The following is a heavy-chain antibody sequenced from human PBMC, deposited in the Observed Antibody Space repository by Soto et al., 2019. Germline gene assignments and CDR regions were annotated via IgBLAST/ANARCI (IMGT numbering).Heavy chain of an antibody. CDR3: AREKAHSRALRVADAFDI. CDR2: IIPSFTAA. CDR1: GGTFNSYA. V-gene: IGHV1-69*01. Sequence: QVQLVQSGAEVKKPGSSVKVSCKASGGTFNSYAISWLRQAPGQGLEWMGEIIPSFTAANYARKFQGRVTIPADESTSTAYMDLSSLTSEDTAMYYCAREKAHSRALRVADAFDIWGQVTMVTVSS. D-gene: IGHD3-16*01. J-gene: IGHJ3*02.